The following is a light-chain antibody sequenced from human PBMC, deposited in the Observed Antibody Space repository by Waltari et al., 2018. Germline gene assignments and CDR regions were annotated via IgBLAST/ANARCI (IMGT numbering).Light chain of an antibody. J-gene: IGKJ1*01. CDR2: RVS. CDR3: MQALQTPRT. V-gene: IGKV2-29*02. Sequence: DIVLTQTQLSLPVTPVEPASISCRSIQSLLHSNGNTYLYWYLKKPGQPPRLLIYRVSNRFSGVPDRFSGSGSGTDFTLKISRVEAEDVGVYYCMQALQTPRTFGQGTKVEIK. CDR1: QSLLHSNGNTY.